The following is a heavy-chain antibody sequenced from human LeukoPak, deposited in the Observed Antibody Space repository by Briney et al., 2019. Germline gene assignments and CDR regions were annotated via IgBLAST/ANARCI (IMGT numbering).Heavy chain of an antibody. Sequence: GGSLRLSCTASGFTFGDYAMSWVRQAPGKGLEWVGFIRSKVYGGTTEYAASVKGRFTISRDDSKSIAYLQMNSLKTEDTAVYYCTRGGGGWADYWGQGTLVTVSS. CDR2: IRSKVYGGTT. D-gene: IGHD6-19*01. CDR3: TRGGGGWADY. V-gene: IGHV3-49*04. CDR1: GFTFGDYA. J-gene: IGHJ4*02.